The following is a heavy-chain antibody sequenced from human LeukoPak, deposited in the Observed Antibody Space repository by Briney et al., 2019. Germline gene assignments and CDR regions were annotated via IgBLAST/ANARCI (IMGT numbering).Heavy chain of an antibody. CDR1: GFTFSSYW. D-gene: IGHD2-8*01. Sequence: GGSLRLSCAASGFTFSSYWMSWVRQAPGKGLEWVANIKQDGSEKYYVDSVKGRFTISRDNSKTTLYLQMNSLRVEDTALYYCVRGPQSGNPNGVFDYWGQGTLVTVSS. J-gene: IGHJ4*02. V-gene: IGHV3-7*01. CDR2: IKQDGSEK. CDR3: VRGPQSGNPNGVFDY.